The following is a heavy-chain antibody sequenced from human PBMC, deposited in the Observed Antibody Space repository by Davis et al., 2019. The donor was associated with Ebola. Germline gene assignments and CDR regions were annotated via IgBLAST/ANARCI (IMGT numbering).Heavy chain of an antibody. CDR3: ARATRNTYSSSWFPWYYYGMDV. V-gene: IGHV1-2*04. CDR1: GYTFTSYY. CDR2: INPNSGGT. D-gene: IGHD6-13*01. J-gene: IGHJ6*02. Sequence: ASVKVSCKASGYTFTSYYMHWVRQAPGQGLEWMGWINPNSGGTNYAQKFQGWVTMTRDTSISTAYMELSRLRSDDTAVYYCARATRNTYSSSWFPWYYYGMDVWGQGTTVTVSS.